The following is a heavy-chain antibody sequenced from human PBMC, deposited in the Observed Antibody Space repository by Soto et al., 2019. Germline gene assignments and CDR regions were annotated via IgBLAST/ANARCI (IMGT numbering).Heavy chain of an antibody. D-gene: IGHD3-16*02. V-gene: IGHV4-34*01. Sequence: SETLSLTCAVYGGSFSGYYWSWIRQPPGKGLEWIGEINHSGSTNYNPSLKSRVTISVDTSKNQFSLKLSSVTAADTAVYYCAREKDYVWGSYRYYYGMDVWGQGTTVTVSS. CDR1: GGSFSGYY. CDR3: AREKDYVWGSYRYYYGMDV. J-gene: IGHJ6*02. CDR2: INHSGST.